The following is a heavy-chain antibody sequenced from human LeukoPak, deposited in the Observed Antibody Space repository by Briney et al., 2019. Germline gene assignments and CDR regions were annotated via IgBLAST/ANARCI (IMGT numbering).Heavy chain of an antibody. Sequence: PSETLSLTCTVSGGSIRSRDYYWGWIRQPPVKGLEWIGNIYYLGRTYYNPSLKSRVTLSVDASTNQFSLKLSSVTAADTAVYYCASRETGEPFDIWGQGTMVTVSS. CDR1: GGSIRSRDYY. D-gene: IGHD3-16*01. CDR2: IYYLGRT. CDR3: ASRETGEPFDI. J-gene: IGHJ3*02. V-gene: IGHV4-39*01.